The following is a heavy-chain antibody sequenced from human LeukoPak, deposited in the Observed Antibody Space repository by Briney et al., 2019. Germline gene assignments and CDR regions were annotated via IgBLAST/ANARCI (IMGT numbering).Heavy chain of an antibody. CDR1: GGSFSGYY. V-gene: IGHV4-34*01. J-gene: IGHJ5*02. CDR3: ARSNYDFWSGYYQRGAWFDP. Sequence: PSETLSLTCAVYGGSFSGYYWSWIRQPPGKGLEWIGEINHSGSTNYNPSLKSRVTISVDTSKNQFSLKLSSVTAADTAVYYCARSNYDFWSGYYQRGAWFDPWGQGTLVTVSS. CDR2: INHSGST. D-gene: IGHD3-3*01.